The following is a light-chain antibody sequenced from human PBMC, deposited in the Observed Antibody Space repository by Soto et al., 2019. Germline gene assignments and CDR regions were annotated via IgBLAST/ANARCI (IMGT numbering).Light chain of an antibody. V-gene: IGLV2-14*01. CDR2: EVS. CDR3: CSYAGSYTFV. J-gene: IGLJ1*01. CDR1: SSDVGNCNC. Sequence: QSALTQPASVSGSPGQSITISCTGASSDVGNCNCVSWYQQHPGKAPKLMIYEVSNRPSGVSDRFSGSKAGNTASLTISGLQAEDEADYYCCSYAGSYTFVFGIGTKLTVL.